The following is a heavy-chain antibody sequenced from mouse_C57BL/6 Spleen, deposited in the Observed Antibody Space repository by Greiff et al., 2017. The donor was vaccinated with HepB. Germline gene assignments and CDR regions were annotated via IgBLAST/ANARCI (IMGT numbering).Heavy chain of an antibody. CDR3: GRRDRSGDRDY. J-gene: IGHJ2*01. CDR1: GYAFSSSW. D-gene: IGHD3-2*02. CDR2: IYPGDGDT. V-gene: IGHV1-82*01. Sequence: VQLQQSGPELVKPGASVKISCKASGYAFSSSWMNWVKQRPGKGLEWIGRIYPGDGDTNYNGKFKGKATLTADKSSSTAYMQLSSLTSEDSAVYFCGRRDRSGDRDYWGQGTTLTVSS.